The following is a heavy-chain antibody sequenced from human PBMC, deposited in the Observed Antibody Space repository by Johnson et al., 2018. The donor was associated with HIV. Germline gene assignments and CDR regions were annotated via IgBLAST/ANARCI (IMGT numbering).Heavy chain of an antibody. J-gene: IGHJ3*02. Sequence: QVQLVESGGGVVQPGRSLRLSCAASGFTFSSYGMHLVRQAPGKGLEWVAVIWYDGSNKYYADSVKGRFTISRDNSKNTLYLQMNSLRAEDTAVYYCAKLRFSEGIVGAGRDAFDIWGQGTMVTVSS. D-gene: IGHD1-26*01. CDR3: AKLRFSEGIVGAGRDAFDI. V-gene: IGHV3-33*06. CDR2: IWYDGSNK. CDR1: GFTFSSYG.